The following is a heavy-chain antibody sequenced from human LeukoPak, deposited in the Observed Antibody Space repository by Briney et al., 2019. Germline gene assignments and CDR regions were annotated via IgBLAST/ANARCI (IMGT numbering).Heavy chain of an antibody. J-gene: IGHJ3*02. CDR3: ASSSSHDAFDI. Sequence: SETLSLTCTVSGYSISSGYYWGWIRQPPGKGLAWIGSIYHSGSTYYNPSLKSRVTISVDTSKNQFSLKLSSVTAADTAVYYCASSSSHDAFDIWGQGTMVTVSS. CDR1: GYSISSGYY. V-gene: IGHV4-38-2*02. CDR2: IYHSGST. D-gene: IGHD6-19*01.